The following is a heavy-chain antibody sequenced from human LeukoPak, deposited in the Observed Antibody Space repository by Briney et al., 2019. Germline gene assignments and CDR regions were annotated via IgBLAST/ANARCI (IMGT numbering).Heavy chain of an antibody. V-gene: IGHV4-31*03. CDR1: GVSISSGGYY. D-gene: IGHD7-27*01. J-gene: IGHJ2*01. CDR3: ARNPNWGNWYFDL. Sequence: SETLSLTCTVSGVSISSGGYYWSWIRQHPGKGLEWIEYIYYSGSTYYNPSLKSRVTISVDTSKNQFSLKLRSVTAADTAVYYCARNPNWGNWYFDLWGRGTLVTVSS. CDR2: IYYSGST.